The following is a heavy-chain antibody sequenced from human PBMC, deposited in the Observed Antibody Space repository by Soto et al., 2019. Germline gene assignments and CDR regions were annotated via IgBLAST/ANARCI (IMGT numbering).Heavy chain of an antibody. Sequence: PSETLSLSCTVSGGSISSSCWSWIRQPPGKGLEWLAYIYDDGSANYNPSLKSRATISLDMSKNQFSLKLTSVTDADTAVYYCARDKYCSGGSCRKNWFDPWGQGTLVTVSS. V-gene: IGHV4-59*01. CDR3: ARDKYCSGGSCRKNWFDP. D-gene: IGHD2-15*01. J-gene: IGHJ5*02. CDR2: IYDDGSA. CDR1: GGSISSSC.